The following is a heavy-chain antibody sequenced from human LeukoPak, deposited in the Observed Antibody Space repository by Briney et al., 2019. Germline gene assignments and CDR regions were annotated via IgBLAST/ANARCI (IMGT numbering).Heavy chain of an antibody. CDR1: GGSISSSSYY. Sequence: PSETPSLTCTVSGGSISSSSYYWGWIRQPPGKGLEWIGSIYYSGSTYYNPSLKSRVTISVDRSKNQFSLKLSSVTAADTAVYYCARQFCSTSCYKGFDYWGQGTLVTVSS. J-gene: IGHJ4*02. CDR2: IYYSGST. CDR3: ARQFCSTSCYKGFDY. D-gene: IGHD2-2*02. V-gene: IGHV4-39*07.